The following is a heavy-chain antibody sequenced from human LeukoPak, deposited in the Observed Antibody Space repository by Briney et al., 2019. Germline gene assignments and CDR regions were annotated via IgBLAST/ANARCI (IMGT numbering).Heavy chain of an antibody. Sequence: GGSLRLSCAASGFTFSSYEMNWVRQAPGKGLEWVSYISSSGSTIYYADSVKGRFTISRDNAKNSLYLQMNSLRAEDTAVYYCARDERTPVRAVAGILYWGQGTLVTVSS. J-gene: IGHJ4*02. D-gene: IGHD6-19*01. CDR3: ARDERTPVRAVAGILY. CDR1: GFTFSSYE. V-gene: IGHV3-48*03. CDR2: ISSSGSTI.